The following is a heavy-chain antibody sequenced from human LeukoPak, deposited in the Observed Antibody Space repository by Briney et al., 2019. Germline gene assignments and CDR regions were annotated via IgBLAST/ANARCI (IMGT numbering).Heavy chain of an antibody. CDR3: ARAGQYIVVVPAAMSRVDY. Sequence: GSLRLSCAASGFTFSNAWMSWVRQAPGKGLEWVGRIKSKTDGGTTDYAAPVKGRFTISRDDSKNTLYLQMNSLRAEDTAVYYCARAGQYIVVVPAAMSRVDYWGQGTLVTVSS. J-gene: IGHJ4*02. D-gene: IGHD2-2*01. CDR2: IKSKTDGGTT. V-gene: IGHV3-15*01. CDR1: GFTFSNAW.